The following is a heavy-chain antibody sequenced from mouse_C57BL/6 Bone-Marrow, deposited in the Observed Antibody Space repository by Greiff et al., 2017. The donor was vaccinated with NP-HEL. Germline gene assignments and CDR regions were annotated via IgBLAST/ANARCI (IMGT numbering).Heavy chain of an antibody. CDR2: ISDGGSYT. Sequence: EVQLVESGGGLVKPGGSLTLPCAASGFTFSSYAMSWVRQTPEKRLEWVATISDGGSYTYYPDNVRGRFTISRDNAKNNLYLQMSHLQSEDTAMYYCARDDNDSDAIAYWGQGTPVTVSA. J-gene: IGHJ3*01. CDR3: ARDDNDSDAIAY. V-gene: IGHV5-4*01. CDR1: GFTFSSYA. D-gene: IGHD2-4*01.